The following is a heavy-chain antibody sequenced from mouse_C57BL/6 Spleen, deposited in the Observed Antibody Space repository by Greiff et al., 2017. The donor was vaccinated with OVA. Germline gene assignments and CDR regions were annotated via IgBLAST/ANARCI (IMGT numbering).Heavy chain of an antibody. Sequence: EVKLVESGGGLVKPGGSLKLSCAASGFTFSDYGMHWVRQAPEKGLEWVAYISSGSSTIYYADTVKGRFTISRDNAKNTLFLQMTSLRSEDTAMYYCATLYYSSSPFPYWGKGTLVTVSA. J-gene: IGHJ3*01. CDR3: ATLYYSSSPFPY. CDR1: GFTFSDYG. D-gene: IGHD1-1*01. CDR2: ISSGSSTI. V-gene: IGHV5-17*01.